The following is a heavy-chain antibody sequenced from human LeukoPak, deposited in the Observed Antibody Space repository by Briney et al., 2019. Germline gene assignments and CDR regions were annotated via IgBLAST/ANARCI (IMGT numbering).Heavy chain of an antibody. Sequence: ASVKVSCEASGYTFTSYAMHWVRQAPGQRLEWMGWINAGNGNTKYSQKFQGRVTITRHTSASTAYMELSSLRSEDTAVYYCALETGPSEYYFDYWGQGTLVTVSS. CDR2: INAGNGNT. V-gene: IGHV1-3*01. CDR1: GYTFTSYA. D-gene: IGHD1-14*01. J-gene: IGHJ4*02. CDR3: ALETGPSEYYFDY.